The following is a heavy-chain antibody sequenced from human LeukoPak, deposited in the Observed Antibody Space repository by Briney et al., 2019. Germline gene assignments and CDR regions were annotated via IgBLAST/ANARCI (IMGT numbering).Heavy chain of an antibody. CDR1: GFTFDDYW. D-gene: IGHD2-15*01. J-gene: IGHJ2*01. Sequence: GGSLRLSCGASGFTFDDYWMSWVRQAPGQGLEWVANINQDGSEKYYLDSAKGRFTISRDNARNSLYLQMNSLRAEDTAVYYCARDGLAAATLHWCFDLWGRGTLVTVSS. CDR2: INQDGSEK. CDR3: ARDGLAAATLHWCFDL. V-gene: IGHV3-7*01.